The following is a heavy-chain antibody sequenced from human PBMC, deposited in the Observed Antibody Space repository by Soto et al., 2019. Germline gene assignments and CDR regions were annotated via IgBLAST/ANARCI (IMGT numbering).Heavy chain of an antibody. J-gene: IGHJ5*02. D-gene: IGHD1-7*01. CDR1: GGSFGGYD. CDR3: ARGGVGTTRRFNWFDP. V-gene: IGHV4-34*01. CDR2: INHSGST. Sequence: SETKCLTCGVYGGSFGGYDGSWIRQHPGKGLEWIGEINHSGSTNYNPSLKSRVTISVDTSKNQFSLKLSSVTAADTAVYYCARGGVGTTRRFNWFDPWGQGTLVTVSS.